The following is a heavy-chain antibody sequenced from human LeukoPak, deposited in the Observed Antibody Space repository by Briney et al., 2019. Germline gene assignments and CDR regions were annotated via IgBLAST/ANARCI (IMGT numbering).Heavy chain of an antibody. J-gene: IGHJ5*02. CDR3: ARDGDIVVVPAARGWFDP. Sequence: PSETLSLTCTVSGGSISSSSYYWGWIRQPPGKGLEWIGSIYYSGSTYYNPSLKSRVTISVDTSKNQFSLKLSSVTAADTAVYYCARDGDIVVVPAARGWFDPWGQGTLVTVSS. CDR2: IYYSGST. CDR1: GGSISSSSYY. D-gene: IGHD2-2*01. V-gene: IGHV4-39*07.